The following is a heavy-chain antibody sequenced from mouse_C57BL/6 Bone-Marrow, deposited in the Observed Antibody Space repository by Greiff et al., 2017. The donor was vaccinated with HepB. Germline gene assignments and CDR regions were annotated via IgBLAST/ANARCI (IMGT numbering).Heavy chain of an antibody. CDR2: IYPRSGNT. D-gene: IGHD1-1*01. J-gene: IGHJ1*03. CDR3: ARYGYGNSYWYFDV. CDR1: GYTFTSYG. V-gene: IGHV1-81*01. Sequence: VQLQQSGAELARPGASVKLSCKASGYTFTSYGISWVKQRTGQGLEWIGEIYPRSGNTYYNEKFKGKATLTADKSSSTAYMELRSLTSEDSAVYFCARYGYGNSYWYFDVWGTGTTVTVSS.